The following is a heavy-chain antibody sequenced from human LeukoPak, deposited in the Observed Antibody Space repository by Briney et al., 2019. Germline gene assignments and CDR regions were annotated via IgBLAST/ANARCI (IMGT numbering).Heavy chain of an antibody. CDR3: ARGRLWVGVFDI. Sequence: SETLSLTCAVYGGSFSGYYWSWIRQPPGKGLEWIGEINHSGSTNCNSSLKSRVTMSVDTSKDQFSLKLRSVTAADTAVYYCARGRLWVGVFDIWGQGTTVTVSS. V-gene: IGHV4-34*01. D-gene: IGHD1-26*01. CDR2: INHSGST. J-gene: IGHJ3*02. CDR1: GGSFSGYY.